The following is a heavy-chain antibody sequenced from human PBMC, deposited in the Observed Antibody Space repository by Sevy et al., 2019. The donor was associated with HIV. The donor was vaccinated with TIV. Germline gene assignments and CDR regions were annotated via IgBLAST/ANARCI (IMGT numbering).Heavy chain of an antibody. J-gene: IGHJ5*02. CDR2: ISSSSSYI. D-gene: IGHD1-26*01. V-gene: IGHV3-21*01. Sequence: GGSLRLSCAASGFTFTNYAMNWVRQAPGKGLEWVSSISSSSSYIYYTDSVKGRFTISRDNAKNSLYLQMNSLRAEDTAVYYCARGGFDGIFDPWGQGTLVTVSS. CDR3: ARGGFDGIFDP. CDR1: GFTFTNYA.